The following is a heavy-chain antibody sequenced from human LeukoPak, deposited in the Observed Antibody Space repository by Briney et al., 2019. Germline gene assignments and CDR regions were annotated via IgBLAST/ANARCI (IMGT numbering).Heavy chain of an antibody. D-gene: IGHD6-19*01. CDR1: GYSFTSYW. Sequence: GESLKISCKGSGYSFTSYWIGWVRQMPGKGLEWMGIIYPGDSDTRYSPSFQGQVTISADKSISTAYLQWSSLKASDTAMYYCARHRGDIAVAGTIDYWGQGTLVTVSS. CDR2: IYPGDSDT. V-gene: IGHV5-51*01. CDR3: ARHRGDIAVAGTIDY. J-gene: IGHJ4*02.